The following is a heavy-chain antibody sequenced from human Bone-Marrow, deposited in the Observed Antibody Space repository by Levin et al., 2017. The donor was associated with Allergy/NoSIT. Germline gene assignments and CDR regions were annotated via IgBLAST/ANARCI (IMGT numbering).Heavy chain of an antibody. Sequence: PGGSLRLSCASSGFTFSGYWMAWVRQAPGKGLEWVANINRDGGDGYYVDSVKGRFTISRDNARNSLDLQMNSLRVEDTAVYYCARNGAWSFEFWGQGTLVTVSP. CDR3: ARNGAWSFEF. J-gene: IGHJ4*02. D-gene: IGHD2-8*01. V-gene: IGHV3-7*02. CDR1: GFTFSGYW. CDR2: INRDGGDG.